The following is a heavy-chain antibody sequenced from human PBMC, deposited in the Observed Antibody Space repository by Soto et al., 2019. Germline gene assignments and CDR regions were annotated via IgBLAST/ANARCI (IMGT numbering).Heavy chain of an antibody. D-gene: IGHD6-19*01. CDR1: GFTFSSHA. V-gene: IGHV3-23*01. CDR3: AKGKMEQWLGGGYYDY. J-gene: IGHJ4*02. Sequence: EVQLLESGGGLVQPGGSLRLSCAASGFTFSSHAMSWVGQAPGKGLEWVSSTIGSGGSLYHADSVRGRFTISRDNSKNTLYLQMSSLGADETAISYYAKGKMEQWLGGGYYDYWGQGALVTVSS. CDR2: TIGSGGSL.